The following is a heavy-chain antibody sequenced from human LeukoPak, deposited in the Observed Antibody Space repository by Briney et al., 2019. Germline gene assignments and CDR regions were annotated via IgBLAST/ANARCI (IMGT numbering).Heavy chain of an antibody. D-gene: IGHD3-22*01. J-gene: IGHJ1*01. CDR1: GGSISSSSYY. CDR3: ARDRSYYDSSGEFQH. Sequence: KPSQTLSLTCTVSGGSISSSSYYWGWIRQPPGKGLEWIGSIYYSGSTYYNPSLKGRVTISVDTSKNQFSLKLSSVTAADTAVYYCARDRSYYDSSGEFQHWGQGTLVTVSS. CDR2: IYYSGST. V-gene: IGHV4-39*07.